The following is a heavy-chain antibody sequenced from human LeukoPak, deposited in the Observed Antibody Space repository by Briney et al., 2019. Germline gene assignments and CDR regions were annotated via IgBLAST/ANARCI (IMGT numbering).Heavy chain of an antibody. CDR3: ARGGGSYSDYFDY. CDR1: GDSMTSSSYE. D-gene: IGHD1-26*01. V-gene: IGHV4-39*07. J-gene: IGHJ4*02. CDR2: ISYSGST. Sequence: PSETLSLTCKVSGDSMTSSSYEWAWIRQTPGKGLEWIGTISYSGSTDYNPSLKSRVTISVDTSKDQFSLKLSSVTAADTAVYYCARGGGSYSDYFDYWGQGTLVTVSS.